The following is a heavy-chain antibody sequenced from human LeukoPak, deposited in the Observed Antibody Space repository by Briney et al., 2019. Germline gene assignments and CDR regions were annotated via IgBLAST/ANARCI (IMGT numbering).Heavy chain of an antibody. Sequence: ASAKVSCKASGYTFTSFGTARVRQAPGQGLEWVGWISTSSDQRRYAHMLQDRVTMTTDTSTSTAYMELRSLRSDDAGVYYCARDTNWQRDYWGQGTLVTVSS. V-gene: IGHV1-18*01. D-gene: IGHD6-25*01. CDR1: GYTFTSFG. CDR3: ARDTNWQRDY. CDR2: ISTSSDQR. J-gene: IGHJ4*02.